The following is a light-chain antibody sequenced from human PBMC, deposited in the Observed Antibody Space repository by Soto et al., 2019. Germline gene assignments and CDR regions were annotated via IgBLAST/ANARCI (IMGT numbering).Light chain of an antibody. CDR3: SSYTTAFFYV. V-gene: IGLV2-14*01. Sequence: QSALTQPASVSGSPGQSITISCTGSSSDIGAFNYVAWYQQHPGKAPKLIIHGVTNRPSGVSSRFSGSKSDYTASLTISGLHAEEEADYYCSSYTTAFFYVFGTGTKVTVL. CDR2: GVT. CDR1: SSDIGAFNY. J-gene: IGLJ1*01.